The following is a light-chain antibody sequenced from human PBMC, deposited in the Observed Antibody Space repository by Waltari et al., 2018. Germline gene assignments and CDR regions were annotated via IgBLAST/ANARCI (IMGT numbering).Light chain of an antibody. J-gene: IGKJ4*01. Sequence: DIVMTQSPDFLAVSLGERATINCKSSQSVLSSANNKDYLAWYQQKPGQPPKLLIYWASTRESGVPDRFSGSGSGTDFTLTISSLQAEDVAVYYCQQYYGVPLTFGGGTKVEIK. V-gene: IGKV4-1*01. CDR1: QSVLSSANNKDY. CDR2: WAS. CDR3: QQYYGVPLT.